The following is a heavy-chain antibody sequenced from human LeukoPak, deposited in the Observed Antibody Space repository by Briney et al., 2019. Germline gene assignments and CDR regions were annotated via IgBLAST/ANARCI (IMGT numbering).Heavy chain of an antibody. CDR1: GFTLSSYA. Sequence: AGGSLNLSCAASGFTLSSYAWVWSGRLPGKGLEWVSSISNSGGSTYYADSVKGRFTISRDNSKNTLYLQMNSLRAKDTAVYYCAKEGFDSWGQGTLVTVSS. CDR3: AKEGFDS. J-gene: IGHJ4*02. CDR2: ISNSGGST. V-gene: IGHV3-23*01.